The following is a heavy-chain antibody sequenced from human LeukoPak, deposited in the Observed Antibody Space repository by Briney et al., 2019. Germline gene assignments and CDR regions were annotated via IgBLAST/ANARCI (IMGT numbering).Heavy chain of an antibody. Sequence: ASVKVTCKASGYTFTSYHINWVRQATGQGLEWMGWMSPNSGDTGFAQKFQGRVTMTRNTSITTAYMELSSLRSDDTAIYYCARGVAAGYDYRGQGTLVTVSS. CDR3: ARGVAAGYDY. J-gene: IGHJ4*02. CDR2: MSPNSGDT. CDR1: GYTFTSYH. D-gene: IGHD6-13*01. V-gene: IGHV1-8*01.